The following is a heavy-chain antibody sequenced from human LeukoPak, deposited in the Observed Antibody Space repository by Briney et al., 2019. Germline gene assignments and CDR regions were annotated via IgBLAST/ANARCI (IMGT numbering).Heavy chain of an antibody. CDR3: ANASWIQLWLPDY. D-gene: IGHD5-18*01. J-gene: IGHJ4*02. V-gene: IGHV3-23*01. CDR1: GFTFSSYA. CDR2: ISGSGGST. Sequence: GGSLRLSCAASGFTFSSYAMSWVRQAPGKGLEWVPAISGSGGSTYYADSVKGRFTISRDNSKNTLYLQMNSLRAEDTAVYYCANASWIQLWLPDYWGQGTLVTVSS.